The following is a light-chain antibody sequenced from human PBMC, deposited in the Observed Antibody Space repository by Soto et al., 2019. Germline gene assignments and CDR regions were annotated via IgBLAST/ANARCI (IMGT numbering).Light chain of an antibody. CDR3: QHYNNWPPWT. CDR2: GAS. V-gene: IGKV3-15*01. CDR1: QSVSSN. J-gene: IGKJ1*01. Sequence: EIVMTQSPATLSVSPGERATLSCRASQSVSSNLAWYQQKPGQAPRLLIYGASTRATGIPARFIGSGSGTEFTLIISSLQSEDFAVYYCQHYNNWPPWTFGQGTKWKSN.